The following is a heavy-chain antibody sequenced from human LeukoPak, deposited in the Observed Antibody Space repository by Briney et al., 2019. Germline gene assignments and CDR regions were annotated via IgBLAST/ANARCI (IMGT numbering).Heavy chain of an antibody. J-gene: IGHJ4*02. CDR1: GFTFSSYG. D-gene: IGHD3-10*01. Sequence: PGRSLRLSCAASGFTFSSYGMHWVRQAPGKGLEWVAVIWYDGSNKYYADSVKGRFTISRDNSKNTLYLQMNSLRAEDTAVYYCARPRGYDGSGSYYNWGQGTLVTVSS. V-gene: IGHV3-33*01. CDR2: IWYDGSNK. CDR3: ARPRGYDGSGSYYN.